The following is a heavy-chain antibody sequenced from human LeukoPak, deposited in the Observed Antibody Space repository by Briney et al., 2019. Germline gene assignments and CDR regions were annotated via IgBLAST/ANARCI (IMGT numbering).Heavy chain of an antibody. CDR2: INHSGST. Sequence: SETLSLTCAVSGDSISNYYWSWIRQPPGKGLEWIGEINHSGSTNYNPSLKSRVTISVDTSKNQFSLKLSSVTAADTAVYYCARVGYDSSPLDPKEYYFDYWGQGTLVTVSS. CDR1: GDSISNYY. CDR3: ARVGYDSSPLDPKEYYFDY. D-gene: IGHD3-22*01. V-gene: IGHV4-34*01. J-gene: IGHJ4*02.